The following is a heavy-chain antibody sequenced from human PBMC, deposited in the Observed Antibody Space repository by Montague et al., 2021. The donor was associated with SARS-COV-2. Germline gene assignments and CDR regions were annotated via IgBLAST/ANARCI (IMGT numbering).Heavy chain of an antibody. V-gene: IGHV3-7*01. CDR1: GFTFHTHW. Sequence: SRSLSFSASGFTFHTHWMSWVRQAPGKGLEWVTSIDENGGTYYVDSVKGRFTISRDNPRTSLYLQMNSLRVDDTAVYYCARDFWGPQNWGQGTLVTVSS. D-gene: IGHD3-16*01. CDR3: ARDFWGPQN. J-gene: IGHJ4*02. CDR2: IDENGGT.